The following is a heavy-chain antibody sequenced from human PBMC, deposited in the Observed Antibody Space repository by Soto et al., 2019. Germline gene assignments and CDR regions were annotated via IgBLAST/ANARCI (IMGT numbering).Heavy chain of an antibody. V-gene: IGHV3-21*01. D-gene: IGHD3-22*01. CDR1: GFTFSSYS. CDR3: ARDAPYYDSSGYTDDACDI. Sequence: GGSLRLSCAASGFTFSSYSMNWVRQAPGKGLEWVSSISSSSSYIYYADSVKGRFTISRDNAKNSLYLQMNSLRAEDTAVYYCARDAPYYDSSGYTDDACDIWGQGTMVTVS. J-gene: IGHJ3*02. CDR2: ISSSSSYI.